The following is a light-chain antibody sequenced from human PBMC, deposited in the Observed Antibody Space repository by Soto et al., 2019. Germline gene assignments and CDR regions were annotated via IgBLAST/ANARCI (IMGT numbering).Light chain of an antibody. CDR2: EVS. CDR3: SSYTSKSTLV. J-gene: IGLJ3*02. Sequence: QYALTQPASVSGSPGQSITISCTGTSSDVGAYNYVSWYQQHPDKAPKLMIFEVSDRPSGVSNRFSGSNSGNTASLTISGLQAEDEADYFFSSYTSKSTLVFGGGTKLTVL. CDR1: SSDVGAYNY. V-gene: IGLV2-14*01.